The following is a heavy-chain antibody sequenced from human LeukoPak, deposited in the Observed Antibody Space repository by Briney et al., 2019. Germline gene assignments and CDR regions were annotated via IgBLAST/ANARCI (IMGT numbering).Heavy chain of an antibody. J-gene: IGHJ6*02. V-gene: IGHV1-69*13. CDR1: GGTFSSYA. CDR2: IIPIFGTA. D-gene: IGHD3-22*01. Sequence: ASVEVSCKASGGTFSSYAISWVRQAPGQGLEWMGGIIPIFGTANYAQKFQGRVTITADESTSTAYMELSSLRSEDTAVYYCARSGGSGYYVFYYYYGMDVWGQGTTVTVSS. CDR3: ARSGGSGYYVFYYYYGMDV.